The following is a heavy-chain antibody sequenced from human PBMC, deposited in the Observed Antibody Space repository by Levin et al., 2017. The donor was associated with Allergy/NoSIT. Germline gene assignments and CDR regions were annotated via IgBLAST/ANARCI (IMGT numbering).Heavy chain of an antibody. CDR3: ARGYYYDSSGYYPDAFDI. CDR1: GFTFSSYD. D-gene: IGHD3-22*01. V-gene: IGHV3-13*01. Sequence: PGGSLRLSCAASGFTFSSYDMHWVRQATGKGLEWVSAIGTAGDTYYPGSVKGRFTISRENAKNSLYLQMNSLRAGDTAVYYCARGYYYDSSGYYPDAFDIWGQGTMVTVSS. CDR2: IGTAGDT. J-gene: IGHJ3*02.